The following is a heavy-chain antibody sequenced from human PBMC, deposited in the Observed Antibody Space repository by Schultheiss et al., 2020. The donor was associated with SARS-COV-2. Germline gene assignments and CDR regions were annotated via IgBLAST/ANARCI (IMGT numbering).Heavy chain of an antibody. CDR2: ISAYNGNT. D-gene: IGHD3-22*01. CDR1: GFTFTSSA. J-gene: IGHJ3*02. CDR3: ALYDSSGGGGAFDI. Sequence: ASVKVSCKASGFTFTSSAVQWVRQARGQRLEWIGWISAYNGNTNYAQKLQGRVTMTTDTSTSTAYMELRSLRSDDTAVYYCALYDSSGGGGAFDIWGQGTMVTVSS. V-gene: IGHV1-18*01.